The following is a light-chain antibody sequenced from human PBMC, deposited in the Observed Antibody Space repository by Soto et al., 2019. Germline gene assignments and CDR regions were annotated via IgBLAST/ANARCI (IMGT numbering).Light chain of an antibody. CDR1: QGISSH. CDR3: QQVNGYPHT. CDR2: AAS. Sequence: DLQLTQSPSFLSASVGDRVTITCRASQGISSHLAWYQQIPGKGPKLLIYAASTLQGGVPSRFSGSGSGTEFTLAISSLQPDDFATYYCQQVNGYPHTFGQGTKLEI. J-gene: IGKJ2*01. V-gene: IGKV1-9*01.